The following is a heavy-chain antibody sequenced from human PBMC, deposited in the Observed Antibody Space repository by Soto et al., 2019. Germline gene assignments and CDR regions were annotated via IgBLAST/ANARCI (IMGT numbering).Heavy chain of an antibody. Sequence: PSETLSLTCTVSGDFNTNFYWSWIRQSPGKGLEWMGFIYSSGSTRYNPSLKSRITMSLDTSKNQFSLRLSSVAAADTAVYYCASRSSGWYFDYWGQGTLVTVS. CDR1: GDFNTNFY. CDR3: ASRSSGWYFDY. CDR2: IYSSGST. J-gene: IGHJ4*02. D-gene: IGHD6-19*01. V-gene: IGHV4-4*08.